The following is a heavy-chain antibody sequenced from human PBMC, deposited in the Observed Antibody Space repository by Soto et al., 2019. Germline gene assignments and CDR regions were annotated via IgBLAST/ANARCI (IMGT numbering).Heavy chain of an antibody. CDR3: ARDPAYYDFWSGRMDV. J-gene: IGHJ6*02. V-gene: IGHV1-69*13. CDR1: GGTFSSYA. CDR2: IIPIFGTA. D-gene: IGHD3-3*01. Sequence: ASVKVSCKASGGTFSSYAICWVRQAPGQGLEWMGGIIPIFGTANYAQKFQGRVTITADESTSTAYMELSSLRSEDTAVYYCARDPAYYDFWSGRMDVWGQGTTVTVSS.